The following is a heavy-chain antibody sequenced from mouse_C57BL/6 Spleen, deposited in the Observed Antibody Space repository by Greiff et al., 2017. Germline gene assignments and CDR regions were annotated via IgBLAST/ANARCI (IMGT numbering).Heavy chain of an antibody. CDR1: GFTFSDYG. V-gene: IGHV5-17*01. J-gene: IGHJ3*01. CDR2: ISSGSSTI. CDR3: ATGDDYDGAY. D-gene: IGHD2-4*01. Sequence: EVKLMESGGGLVKPGGSLKLSCAASGFTFSDYGMHWVRQAPEKGLEWVAYISSGSSTIYYAATVKGRFTISRDNAKNTLFLQMTSLRSEDTAMYYCATGDDYDGAYWGQGTLVTVSA.